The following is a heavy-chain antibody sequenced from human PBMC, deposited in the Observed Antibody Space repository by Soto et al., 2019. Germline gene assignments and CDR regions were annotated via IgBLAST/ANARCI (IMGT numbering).Heavy chain of an antibody. CDR1: GFTFDDYA. V-gene: IGHV3-9*01. CDR2: ISWNSGSI. Sequence: GGSLRLSCAASGFTFDDYAMHWLRQAPGKGLEWVSGISWNSGSIGYADSVKGRFTISRDNSKNTLYLQMNSLRAEDTAVYYCARGYFDWLIDYWGQGTLVTVSS. D-gene: IGHD3-9*01. CDR3: ARGYFDWLIDY. J-gene: IGHJ4*02.